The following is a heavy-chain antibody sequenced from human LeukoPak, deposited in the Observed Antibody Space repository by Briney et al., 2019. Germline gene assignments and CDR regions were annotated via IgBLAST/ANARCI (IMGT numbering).Heavy chain of an antibody. CDR2: ICYSGST. D-gene: IGHD6-13*01. CDR1: GCSISAYD. CDR3: ARALTSSNWYLAFDI. J-gene: IGHJ3*02. Sequence: SETLSLTCTVSGCSISAYDWSWVRQAPGKGLEWIGYICYSGSTNSNPALKSRVSISVDTSKNQCSLKLSSVPAADTAVYYCARALTSSNWYLAFDIWGQGTLVTVSS. V-gene: IGHV4-59*01.